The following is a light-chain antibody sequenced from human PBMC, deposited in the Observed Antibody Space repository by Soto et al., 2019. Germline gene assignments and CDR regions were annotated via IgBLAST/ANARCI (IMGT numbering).Light chain of an antibody. J-gene: IGLJ1*01. V-gene: IGLV2-14*01. CDR2: DVS. CDR3: SSYTSSSTLV. Sequence: QSVLTQPASVSGSSGQSITISYTETSSYVAGYNYVSWYQQHPGKAPKLMNYDVSNRSSGVSNRFSGSKSGNTASLTISGLQAEDEADYYCSSYTSSSTLVFGTGTKVTVL. CDR1: SSYVAGYNY.